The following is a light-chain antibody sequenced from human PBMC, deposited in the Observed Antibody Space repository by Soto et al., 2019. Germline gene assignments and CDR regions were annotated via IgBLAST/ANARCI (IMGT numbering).Light chain of an antibody. J-gene: IGKJ2*01. V-gene: IGKV3-20*01. CDR1: QNLGTLY. CDR3: QQSYSTPIYT. Sequence: EIVLTQSPGTLSLSPGERGTLSCRASQNLGTLYLAWFQQKSGQAPRLLIYSASRRATGIPDRFTGSGSGTDFTLTINRVEPEDFAVYYCQQSYSTPIYTFGQGTWLDLK. CDR2: SAS.